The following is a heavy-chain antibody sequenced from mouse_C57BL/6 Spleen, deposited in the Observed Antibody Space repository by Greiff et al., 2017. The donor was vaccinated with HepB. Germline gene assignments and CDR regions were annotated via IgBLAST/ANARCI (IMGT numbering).Heavy chain of an antibody. J-gene: IGHJ2*01. CDR1: GYTFTDYE. V-gene: IGHV1-15*01. CDR3: TKPYYYGHYFDD. Sequence: QVQLKQSGAELVRPGASVTLSCKASGYTFTDYEMHWVKQTPVHGLEWIGAIDPETGGTAYNQKFKGKAILTADKSSSTAYMELRSLTSEDSAVYYCTKPYYYGHYFDDWGQGTTLTVSS. CDR2: IDPETGGT. D-gene: IGHD1-1*01.